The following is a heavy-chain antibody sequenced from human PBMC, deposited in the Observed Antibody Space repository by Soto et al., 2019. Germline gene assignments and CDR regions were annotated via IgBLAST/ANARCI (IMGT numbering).Heavy chain of an antibody. D-gene: IGHD1-1*01. J-gene: IGHJ6*02. V-gene: IGHV3-33*01. CDR3: ARASGTTQYYYYGMDV. Sequence: GGSLRLSCAASGFTFSSYGMHWVRQAPGKGLEWVAVIWYDGSNKNYADSVKGRFTIARDNSKNTLYLQMNSLRAEDTAVYYCARASGTTQYYYYGMDVWGQGTTVTVSS. CDR2: IWYDGSNK. CDR1: GFTFSSYG.